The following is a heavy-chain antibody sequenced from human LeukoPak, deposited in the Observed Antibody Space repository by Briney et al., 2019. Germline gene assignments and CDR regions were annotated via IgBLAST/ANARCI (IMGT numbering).Heavy chain of an antibody. J-gene: IGHJ4*02. Sequence: SVKVSCKASGGTFSSYAISWVRQAPGQGLEWMGRIIPILGIANYALKFQGRVTITADKSTSTAYMELSSLRSEDTAVYYCARTYYYDSSGYFPDYWGQGTLVTVSS. D-gene: IGHD3-22*01. CDR1: GGTFSSYA. CDR3: ARTYYYDSSGYFPDY. V-gene: IGHV1-69*04. CDR2: IIPILGIA.